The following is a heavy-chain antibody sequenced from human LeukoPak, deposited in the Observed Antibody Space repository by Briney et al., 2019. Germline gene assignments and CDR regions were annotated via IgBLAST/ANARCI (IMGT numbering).Heavy chain of an antibody. V-gene: IGHV3-48*01. CDR1: GFTFSDYN. Sequence: GGSLRLSCAASGFTFSDYNMNWVRQPPGKGLEWVSYITSSSRTIHYADSVRGRFTTSRDNAKNSLYLQMNSLRAEDTAVCYCARAYSGYTFGYHYWGQGTLVTVSS. CDR3: ARAYSGYTFGYHY. D-gene: IGHD5-18*01. CDR2: ITSSSRTI. J-gene: IGHJ4*02.